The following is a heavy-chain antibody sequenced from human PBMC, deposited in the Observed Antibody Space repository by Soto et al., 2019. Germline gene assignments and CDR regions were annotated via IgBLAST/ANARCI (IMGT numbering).Heavy chain of an antibody. CDR1: GYTFTSYG. D-gene: IGHD3-3*01. CDR3: ARLKVEYYDFWSGYYISSIDY. J-gene: IGHJ4*02. CDR2: ISAYNGNT. Sequence: EASVKVSCKASGYTFTSYGISWVRQAPGQGLEWMGWISAYNGNTNYAQKLQGRVTMTTDTSTSTAYMELRSLRSDDTAVYYCARLKVEYYDFWSGYYISSIDYWGQGTLVTVSS. V-gene: IGHV1-18*01.